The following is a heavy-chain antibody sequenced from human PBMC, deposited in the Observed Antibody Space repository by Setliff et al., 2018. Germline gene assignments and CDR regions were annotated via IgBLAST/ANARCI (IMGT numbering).Heavy chain of an antibody. Sequence: PSEXXSLTCRVXGGXIRRGKYEWGLIRQXPGKGVEWVATIYYSGSTYSNPSLKSRLIISVDXXXNQFXVKLSSXXXXXTXXXYCAXXXSXXXXXYPSLYMDVWGKGIMVTVSS. CDR3: AXXXSXXXXXYPSLYMDV. CDR2: IYYSGST. CDR1: GGXIRRGKYE. V-gene: IGHV4-39*01. J-gene: IGHJ6*03.